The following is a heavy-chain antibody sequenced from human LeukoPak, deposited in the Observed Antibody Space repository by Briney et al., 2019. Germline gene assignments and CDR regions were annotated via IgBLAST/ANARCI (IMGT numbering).Heavy chain of an antibody. Sequence: ASVKVSCKVSGYTLTELSMHWVRQAPGKGLEWMGSFDPEDGETIHAQKFQGRVTMTEDTSTDTAYMELSSLRSEDTAVYYCATASGYVWGSYRKNDDAFDIWGQGTMVTVSS. CDR1: GYTLTELS. CDR3: ATASGYVWGSYRKNDDAFDI. D-gene: IGHD3-16*02. J-gene: IGHJ3*02. CDR2: FDPEDGET. V-gene: IGHV1-24*01.